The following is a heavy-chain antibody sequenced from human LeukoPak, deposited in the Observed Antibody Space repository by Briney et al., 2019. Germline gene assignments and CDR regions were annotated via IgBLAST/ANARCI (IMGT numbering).Heavy chain of an antibody. CDR2: IRSEANNYAT. J-gene: IGHJ3*02. CDR1: GFTFSGSA. V-gene: IGHV3-73*01. Sequence: PGGSLRLSCAASGFTFSGSAMHWVRQAFGKGLEWVGRIRSEANNYATAYAASVKDRFTISRDDSKNTAYLQMNSLKTEDTAMYYCTTTTNWGAFDIWGQGTMVTVSS. D-gene: IGHD3-16*01. CDR3: TTTTNWGAFDI.